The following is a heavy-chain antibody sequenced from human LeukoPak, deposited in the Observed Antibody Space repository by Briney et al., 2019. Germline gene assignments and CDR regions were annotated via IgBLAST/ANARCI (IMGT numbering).Heavy chain of an antibody. J-gene: IGHJ5*02. CDR3: ANDPLATAVPTWFDP. D-gene: IGHD6-13*01. CDR2: INPNSGGT. Sequence: ASVKVSCKASGYTFTGYYMHWVRQALGQGLEWMGWINPNSGGTNYAQKFQGRVTMTRDTSISTAYMELSRLRSDVTAVYYCANDPLATAVPTWFDPWGQGTLVTVSS. V-gene: IGHV1-2*02. CDR1: GYTFTGYY.